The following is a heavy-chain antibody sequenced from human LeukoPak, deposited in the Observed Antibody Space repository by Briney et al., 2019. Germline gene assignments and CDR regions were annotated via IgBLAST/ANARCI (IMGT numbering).Heavy chain of an antibody. CDR3: AKYFCSGGSCYHPPDY. CDR1: GFTFSNAW. V-gene: IGHV3-23*01. Sequence: GGSLRLSCAASGFTFSNAWMSWVRQAPGKGLEWVSAISGSGGSTYYADSVKGRFTISRDNSKNTLYLQMNSLRAEDTAVYYCAKYFCSGGSCYHPPDYWGQGTLVTVSS. D-gene: IGHD2-15*01. J-gene: IGHJ4*02. CDR2: ISGSGGST.